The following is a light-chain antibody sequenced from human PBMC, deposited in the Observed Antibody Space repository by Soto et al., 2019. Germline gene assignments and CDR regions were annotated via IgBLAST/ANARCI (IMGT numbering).Light chain of an antibody. Sequence: QSVLPQPPSASGTPRQRVTISCSGSSSNIGSNTVNWYQQRPGTAPKLLIYSNNQRPSGVPDRLSGSKSGTSASLAISGLQSEDEADYYCAAWDDSLNGFYVFGNGTKVTVL. V-gene: IGLV1-44*01. J-gene: IGLJ1*01. CDR3: AAWDDSLNGFYV. CDR1: SSNIGSNT. CDR2: SNN.